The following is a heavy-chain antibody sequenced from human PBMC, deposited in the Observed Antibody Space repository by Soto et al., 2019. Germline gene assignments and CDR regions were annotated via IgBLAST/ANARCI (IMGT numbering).Heavy chain of an antibody. CDR2: ISSSGSTI. Sequence: GGSLRLSCAASGFTFSSYEMNWVRQAPGKGLEWVSYISSSGSTIYYADSVKGRFTISRDNAKNSLYLQMNSLRAEDTAVYYCARDERYSSSWYNGFDPWGQGTLVTVSS. CDR1: GFTFSSYE. CDR3: ARDERYSSSWYNGFDP. J-gene: IGHJ5*02. V-gene: IGHV3-48*03. D-gene: IGHD6-13*01.